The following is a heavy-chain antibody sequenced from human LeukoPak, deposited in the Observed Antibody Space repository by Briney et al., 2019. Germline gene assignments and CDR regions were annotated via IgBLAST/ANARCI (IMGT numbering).Heavy chain of an antibody. V-gene: IGHV3-30-3*01. Sequence: PGGSLRLPCAASGFTFSSYAMHWVCQAPGTGLEWVAVISYDGGNKFYADSVKGRFTLSRDNSKNTLYLQMNSLRIEDTAVYYCGRGSVGFGELNYWGQGTQATVSS. CDR3: GRGSVGFGELNY. D-gene: IGHD3-10*01. J-gene: IGHJ4*02. CDR2: ISYDGGNK. CDR1: GFTFSSYA.